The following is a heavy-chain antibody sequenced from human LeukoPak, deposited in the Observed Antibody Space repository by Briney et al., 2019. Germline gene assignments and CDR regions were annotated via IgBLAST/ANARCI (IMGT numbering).Heavy chain of an antibody. V-gene: IGHV3-30*18. CDR2: IRYDGAEK. J-gene: IGHJ4*02. CDR1: GFSFSSYT. D-gene: IGHD3-10*01. Sequence: PGRSLRLSCAASGFSFSSYTMNWVRQASGKGLDWVAVIRYDGAEKYYADSVKGRFTISRDNPKNTLYLLMNSLSAEDTALYYCAKEQTSSGYFDYWGQGTLVTVSS. CDR3: AKEQTSSGYFDY.